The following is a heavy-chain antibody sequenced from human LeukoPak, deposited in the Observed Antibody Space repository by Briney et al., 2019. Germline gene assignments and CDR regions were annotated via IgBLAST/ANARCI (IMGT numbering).Heavy chain of an antibody. V-gene: IGHV1-18*01. CDR1: GYTFTSYG. J-gene: IGHJ6*02. D-gene: IGHD2-2*01. CDR2: ISAYNGNT. Sequence: ASVKVSFKASGYTFTSYGISWVRQAPGQVLEWMGWISAYNGNTNYAQKLQGRVTMTTDTSTSTAYMELRSLRSDDTAVYYCARDGLGYCSSTSCSRSPPYYYYGMDVWGQGTTVTVSS. CDR3: ARDGLGYCSSTSCSRSPPYYYYGMDV.